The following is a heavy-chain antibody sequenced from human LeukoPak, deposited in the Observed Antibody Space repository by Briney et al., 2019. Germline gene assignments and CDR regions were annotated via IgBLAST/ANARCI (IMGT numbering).Heavy chain of an antibody. V-gene: IGHV1-69*13. CDR2: IIPIFGTA. J-gene: IGHJ4*02. CDR3: AFWGYGDYGDY. Sequence: ASVKVSCKASGGTFSSYAISWVRQAPGQGLEWMGGIIPIFGTANYAQKFQGRVTITADESTSTAYMELSSLRSEDTAVYYCAFWGYGDYGDYWGQGTLVTVSS. D-gene: IGHD4-17*01. CDR1: GGTFSSYA.